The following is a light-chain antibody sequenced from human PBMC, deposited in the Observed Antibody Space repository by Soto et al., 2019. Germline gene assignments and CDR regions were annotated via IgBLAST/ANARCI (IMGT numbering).Light chain of an antibody. CDR1: QSVSRY. CDR2: DAS. Sequence: DIVLTQSPATLSLSPGERATLSSRASQSVSRYSAWYQQKPGQAPRLLSYDASNRAPVIPTRFSGSGSGTDFTLTISSLEPEDFAVYYCQQRSDWASTFGVGTKVAI. CDR3: QQRSDWAST. J-gene: IGKJ4*01. V-gene: IGKV3-11*01.